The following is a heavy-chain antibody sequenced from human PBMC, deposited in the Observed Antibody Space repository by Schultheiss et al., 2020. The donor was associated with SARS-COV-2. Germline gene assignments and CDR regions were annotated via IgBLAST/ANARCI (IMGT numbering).Heavy chain of an antibody. CDR2: IIPILGIA. D-gene: IGHD2-8*01. Sequence: SVKVSCKASGYTFSSHDINWVRQATGQGLEWMGRIIPILGIANYAQKFQGRVTITADKSTSTAYMELSSLRSEDTAVYYCANGMPPYYWGQGTLVTVSS. CDR1: GYTFSSHD. CDR3: ANGMPPYY. J-gene: IGHJ4*02. V-gene: IGHV1-69*04.